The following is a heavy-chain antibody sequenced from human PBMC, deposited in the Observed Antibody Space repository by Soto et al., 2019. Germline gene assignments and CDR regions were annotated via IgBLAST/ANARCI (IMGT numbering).Heavy chain of an antibody. CDR2: INAGNGNT. V-gene: IGHV1-3*01. J-gene: IGHJ4*02. CDR3: AREKKLVPAAVFDY. D-gene: IGHD2-2*01. CDR1: GYTFTNYA. Sequence: ASVKVSCKASGYTFTNYALHWVRQAPGQRLEWMGWINAGNGNTKYSQSFQDRVTITRDTSASTAYMELSSLRSEDTAVYYCAREKKLVPAAVFDYWGQGTLVTVSS.